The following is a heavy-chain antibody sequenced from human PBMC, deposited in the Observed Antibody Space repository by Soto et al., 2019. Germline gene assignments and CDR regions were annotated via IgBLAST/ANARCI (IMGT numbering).Heavy chain of an antibody. J-gene: IGHJ4*02. CDR1: GYTFTGYA. CDR2: INAGNGNT. V-gene: IGHV1-3*05. Sequence: QVQLVQSGAEEKKPGASVKGSCKASGYTFTGYAMHWVRQAPGQRLERMGWINAGNGNTKYSQKFQGRVTITRDTPACTAYMELSSLRSEDTAVYYCARAVAVAADFDYWGQGTLVTVAS. D-gene: IGHD6-19*01. CDR3: ARAVAVAADFDY.